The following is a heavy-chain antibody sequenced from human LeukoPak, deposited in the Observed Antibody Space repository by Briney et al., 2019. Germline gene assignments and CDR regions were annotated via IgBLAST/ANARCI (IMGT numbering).Heavy chain of an antibody. D-gene: IGHD3-22*01. CDR1: GGSISSGSYY. J-gene: IGHJ4*02. CDR2: IYTSGST. Sequence: SETLSLTCTVSGGSISSGSYYWSWIRQPAGKGLEWIGRIYTSGSTNYNPSLKSRVTISVDTSKNQFSLKLSSVTAADTAVYYCARIIPSSGHPFDYWGQGTLVTVSS. V-gene: IGHV4-61*02. CDR3: ARIIPSSGHPFDY.